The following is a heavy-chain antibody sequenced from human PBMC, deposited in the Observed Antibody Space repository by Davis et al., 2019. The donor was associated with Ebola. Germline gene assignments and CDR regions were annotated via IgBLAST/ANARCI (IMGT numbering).Heavy chain of an antibody. V-gene: IGHV1-2*04. Sequence: ASVKVSCKASGYTFTGYYMHWVRQAPGQGLEWMGWINPNSGGPTYAQKFQGWVTMTRDTSISTAYMEPSRLRSDDTAVYYCARGPQTIVVVPASTPNYYGMDVWGQGTTVTVSS. J-gene: IGHJ6*02. D-gene: IGHD2-2*01. CDR3: ARGPQTIVVVPASTPNYYGMDV. CDR2: INPNSGGP. CDR1: GYTFTGYY.